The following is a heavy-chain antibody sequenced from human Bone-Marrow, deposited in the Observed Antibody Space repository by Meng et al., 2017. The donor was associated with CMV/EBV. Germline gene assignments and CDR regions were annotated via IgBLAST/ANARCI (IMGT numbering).Heavy chain of an antibody. CDR1: EFTFSSYA. CDR2: ISYDGGNK. Sequence: GESLKISCAASEFTFSSYAMHWVRQAPGKGLEWVAVISYDGGNKYYAESVKGRFTISRDNSKNSLYLQMNSLRAEDTAVYYCAALGGFLGDYWGQGTLGTVSS. J-gene: IGHJ4*02. D-gene: IGHD3-3*01. CDR3: AALGGFLGDY. V-gene: IGHV3-30-3*01.